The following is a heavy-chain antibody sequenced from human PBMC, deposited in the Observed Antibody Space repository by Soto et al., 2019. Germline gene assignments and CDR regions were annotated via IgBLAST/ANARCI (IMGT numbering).Heavy chain of an antibody. J-gene: IGHJ3*02. D-gene: IGHD1-20*01. V-gene: IGHV3-7*01. CDR1: GYMLKIYW. CDR3: AAYNTSRHAAFDI. CDR2: MNEDANTK. Sequence: PGGSLRLSCEVSGYMLKIYWVSWPRHAPGKGLEWLANMNEDANTKYYVDSVKGRFTILGDSAGNSLLLKMASLRAEDTAVYFCAAYNTSRHAAFDIWGRGTLVTVSS.